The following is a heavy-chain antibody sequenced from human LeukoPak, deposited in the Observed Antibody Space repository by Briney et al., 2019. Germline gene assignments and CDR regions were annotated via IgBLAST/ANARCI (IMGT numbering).Heavy chain of an antibody. CDR1: GGSFSGYY. V-gene: IGHV4-34*01. CDR3: ARGTGERYYYYYMDV. CDR2: INHSGST. D-gene: IGHD7-27*01. Sequence: SETLSLTCAVYGGSFSGYYWSWIRQPPGKGLEWIGEINHSGSTNYNPSLKSRVTTSVDTSKNQLSLNLSSVTAADTAVYCCARGTGERYYYYYMDVWGKGTTVTVSS. J-gene: IGHJ6*03.